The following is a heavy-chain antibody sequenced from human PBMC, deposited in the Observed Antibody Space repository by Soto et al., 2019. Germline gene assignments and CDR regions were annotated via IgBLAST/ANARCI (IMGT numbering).Heavy chain of an antibody. J-gene: IGHJ4*02. V-gene: IGHV3-30*18. CDR1: GFTFSSYG. Sequence: PAGSLRLSCAASGFTFSSYGMHWVRQAPGKGLEWVAVISYDGSNKYYADSVKGRFTISRDNSKNTLYLQMNSLRAEDTAVYYCAKDQEGYDSSGYYFPTSAIAYWGQGTLVTVSS. CDR3: AKDQEGYDSSGYYFPTSAIAY. D-gene: IGHD3-22*01. CDR2: ISYDGSNK.